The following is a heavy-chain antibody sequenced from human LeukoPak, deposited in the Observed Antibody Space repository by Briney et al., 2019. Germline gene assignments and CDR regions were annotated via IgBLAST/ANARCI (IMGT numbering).Heavy chain of an antibody. Sequence: SETLSLTCAVYGGSFSGYYWSWIRQPPGKGLEWIGEVNRSGSTNYNPSLKSRVTISVDTSKNQFSLKLSSVTAADTAVYYCATYSSRNLDYWGQGTLVTVSS. J-gene: IGHJ4*02. CDR1: GGSFSGYY. D-gene: IGHD6-13*01. V-gene: IGHV4-34*01. CDR2: VNRSGST. CDR3: ATYSSRNLDY.